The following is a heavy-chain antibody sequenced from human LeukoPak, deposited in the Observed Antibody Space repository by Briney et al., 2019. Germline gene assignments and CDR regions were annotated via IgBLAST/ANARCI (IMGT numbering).Heavy chain of an antibody. J-gene: IGHJ6*03. Sequence: SETLSLTCTVSGGSISSYYWSWIRQPPGKGLEWIGYIYYSGSTNYNPSLKSRVTISVDTSKNQFSLKLSSVTAADTAVYYCARGKRYCSGGSCYSSYYYYYMDVWGKGTTVTVSS. CDR1: GGSISSYY. CDR2: IYYSGST. V-gene: IGHV4-59*12. CDR3: ARGKRYCSGGSCYSSYYYYYMDV. D-gene: IGHD2-15*01.